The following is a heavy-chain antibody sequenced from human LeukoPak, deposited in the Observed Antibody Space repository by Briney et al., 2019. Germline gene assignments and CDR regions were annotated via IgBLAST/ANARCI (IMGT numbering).Heavy chain of an antibody. J-gene: IGHJ4*02. V-gene: IGHV5-51*01. CDR2: IYPGDSDT. CDR1: GYSFTSYW. CDR3: ARLVLVVVPAAIGYFDY. Sequence: GESLKISCKGSGYSFTSYWIGWVRQMPGKGLEWMWIIYPGDSDTRYSPSFQGQVTISAAKSISTAYLQWSSLKASDTAMYYCARLVLVVVPAAIGYFDYWGQGTLVTVSS. D-gene: IGHD2-2*01.